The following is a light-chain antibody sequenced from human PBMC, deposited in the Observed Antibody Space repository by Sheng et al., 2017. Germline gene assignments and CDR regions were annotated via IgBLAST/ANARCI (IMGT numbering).Light chain of an antibody. CDR3: QQRSKWPVT. Sequence: EILMTQSPATFSVSPGEGATLSCRASQSVSSNLAWYQQKPGQAPRLLIYGVSTRATGIPARFSGSGSGTDFTLTISSLEPEDFAVYYCQQRSKWPVTFGPGTKVDIK. J-gene: IGKJ3*01. CDR2: GVS. V-gene: IGKV3-15*01. CDR1: QSVSSN.